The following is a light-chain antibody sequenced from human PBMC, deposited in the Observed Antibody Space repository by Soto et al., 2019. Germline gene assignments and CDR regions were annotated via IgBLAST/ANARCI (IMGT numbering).Light chain of an antibody. J-gene: IGKJ2*01. Sequence: EIVLTQSPGTLSLSPGERATLSCRASQSVYNNYLAWYQQKPGQTPRLLVNGASNRATGIPDRFSGGGSGXXXXXXXXXXEPEDFAVYYCQQYGLPPHSFGQGTRVEIK. V-gene: IGKV3-20*01. CDR1: QSVYNNY. CDR3: QQYGLPPHS. CDR2: GAS.